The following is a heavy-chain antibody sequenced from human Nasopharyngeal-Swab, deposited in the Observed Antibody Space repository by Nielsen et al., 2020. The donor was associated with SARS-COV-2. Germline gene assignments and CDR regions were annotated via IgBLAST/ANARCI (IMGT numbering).Heavy chain of an antibody. CDR2: INSDGSGT. Sequence: GGSLKISCAASGFTFADYWMHWVRQAPGKGLVWVSRINSDGSGTTYADSVRGRFTTSRDNAKNTLYLQLNSLRVEDTAVYFCTRTPSVGYAMDVWGQGTTVTVPS. J-gene: IGHJ6*02. CDR1: GFTFADYW. CDR3: TRTPSVGYAMDV. V-gene: IGHV3-74*01. D-gene: IGHD3-3*01.